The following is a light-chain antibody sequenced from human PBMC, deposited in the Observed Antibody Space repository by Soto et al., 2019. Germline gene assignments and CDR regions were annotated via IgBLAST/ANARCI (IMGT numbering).Light chain of an antibody. CDR3: CSYAGSSTWV. CDR2: EGS. CDR1: SSDVGSYNL. V-gene: IGLV2-23*01. J-gene: IGLJ3*02. Sequence: QSALTQPASVSGSPGQSITISCTGTSSDVGSYNLVSWYQQHPGKAPKLMIYEGSKRPSGVSNRFSGSKSGNTASLTISGLQAEDEADYYCCSYAGSSTWVFGVGTQVTVL.